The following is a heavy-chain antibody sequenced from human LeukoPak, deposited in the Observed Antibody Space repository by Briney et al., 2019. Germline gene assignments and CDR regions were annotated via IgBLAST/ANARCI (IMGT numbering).Heavy chain of an antibody. V-gene: IGHV3-23*01. Sequence: PGGSLRLSCAASGFTFSSYAMSWVRQAPGKGLEWVSAISGSGGSTYYADSVKGRFTISRDNSKNTLYLQMNRLRAEDTAVYYCAKSSSGWYRYYYFDYWGQGTLVTVSS. CDR1: GFTFSSYA. CDR2: ISGSGGST. D-gene: IGHD6-19*01. CDR3: AKSSSGWYRYYYFDY. J-gene: IGHJ4*02.